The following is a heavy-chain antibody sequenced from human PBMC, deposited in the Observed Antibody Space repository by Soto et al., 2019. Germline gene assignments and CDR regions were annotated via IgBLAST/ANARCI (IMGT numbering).Heavy chain of an antibody. J-gene: IGHJ4*02. V-gene: IGHV4-34*01. CDR1: GGSFSGYY. D-gene: IGHD4-4*01. Sequence: SETLSLTCAVYGGSFSGYYWSWIRQPPGKGLEWIGEINHSGSTNYNPSLKSRVTISVDTSKNQFSLNLNSVTASDTAVYFCVSQRTTVITQAYFDYWGPGALVTVS. CDR2: INHSGST. CDR3: VSQRTTVITQAYFDY.